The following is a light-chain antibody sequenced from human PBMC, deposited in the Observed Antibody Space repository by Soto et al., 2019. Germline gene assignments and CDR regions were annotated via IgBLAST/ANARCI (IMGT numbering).Light chain of an antibody. V-gene: IGLV2-23*02. CDR1: SSDPATYNL. CDR2: EVA. Sequence: QSALTQPASVSGSPGQSITISCTGTSSDPATYNLVSWYQQRPGKAPQLIIYEVAKRPSGVPARFSGSQSGDTASLTISGLQAEDEADDYCCSRLFGGGTKLTVL. CDR3: CSRL. J-gene: IGLJ2*01.